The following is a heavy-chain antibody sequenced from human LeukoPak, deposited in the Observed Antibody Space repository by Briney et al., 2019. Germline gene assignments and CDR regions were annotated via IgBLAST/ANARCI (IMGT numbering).Heavy chain of an antibody. Sequence: ASVKISCKVSGYTFTDYYMHWVQQAPGKGLEWMGLVDPEDGETICAEKFQGRVTITADTSTDTAYMELSSLRSEDTAVYYCATDHDDIVVVPAAKKRQDLKNWGQGTLVTVSS. J-gene: IGHJ4*02. V-gene: IGHV1-69-2*01. CDR1: GYTFTDYY. D-gene: IGHD2-2*01. CDR2: VDPEDGET. CDR3: ATDHDDIVVVPAAKKRQDLKN.